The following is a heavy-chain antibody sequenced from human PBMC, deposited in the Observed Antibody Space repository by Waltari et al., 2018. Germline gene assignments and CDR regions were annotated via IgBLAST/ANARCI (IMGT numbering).Heavy chain of an antibody. J-gene: IGHJ4*02. Sequence: QVQLQESGPGLVKPSETLSLTCTVSGCSISSYYWSWIRQPPGKGLEWIGYIYYSGSTNYNPSLKSRVTISVDTSKNQFSLKLSSVTAADTAVYYCARGALAAAVDYWGQGTLVTVSS. V-gene: IGHV4-59*01. D-gene: IGHD6-13*01. CDR2: IYYSGST. CDR1: GCSISSYY. CDR3: ARGALAAAVDY.